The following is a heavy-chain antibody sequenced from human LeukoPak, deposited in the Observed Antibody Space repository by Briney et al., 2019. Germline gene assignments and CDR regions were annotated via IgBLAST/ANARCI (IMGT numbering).Heavy chain of an antibody. CDR3: ARMKNGFDI. Sequence: SETLSLTCTVSGGSISSYYWSWIRQPPGKGLEWIGYIYYRSTNYNPSLKSRLTISVDKSKNQFSLNLSSVTAADTAFYFCARMKNGFDIWGQGTMVTVSS. J-gene: IGHJ3*02. CDR2: IYYRST. CDR1: GGSISSYY. V-gene: IGHV4-59*12.